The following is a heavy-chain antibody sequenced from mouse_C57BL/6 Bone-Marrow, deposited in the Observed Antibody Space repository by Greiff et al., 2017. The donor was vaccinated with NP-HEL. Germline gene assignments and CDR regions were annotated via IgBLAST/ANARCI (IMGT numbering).Heavy chain of an antibody. J-gene: IGHJ3*01. CDR3: ARSYYGSSYGFAY. D-gene: IGHD1-1*01. CDR1: GYTFTSYG. CDR2: IYPRSGNT. V-gene: IGHV1-81*01. Sequence: VQLQQSGAELARPGASVKLSCKASGYTFTSYGISWVKQRTGQGLEWIGEIYPRSGNTYYNEKFKGKATLTADKSSSTAYMELRSLTSEDPAVYFCARSYYGSSYGFAYWGQGTLVTVSA.